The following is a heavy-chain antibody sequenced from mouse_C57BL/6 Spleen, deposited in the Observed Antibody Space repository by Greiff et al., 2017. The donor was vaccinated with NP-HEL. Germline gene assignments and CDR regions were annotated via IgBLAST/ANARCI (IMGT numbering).Heavy chain of an antibody. CDR3: ARSLEDGRELGY. J-gene: IGHJ2*01. Sequence: VKLMESGPGLVQPSQSLSITCTVSGFSLTSYGVHWVRQSPGKGLEWLGVIWSGGSTDYNAAFISRLSISKDNSKSQVFFKMNSLQADDTSIYYCARSLEDGRELGYWGQGTTLTVSS. CDR1: GFSLTSYG. CDR2: IWSGGST. D-gene: IGHD1-1*01. V-gene: IGHV2-2*01.